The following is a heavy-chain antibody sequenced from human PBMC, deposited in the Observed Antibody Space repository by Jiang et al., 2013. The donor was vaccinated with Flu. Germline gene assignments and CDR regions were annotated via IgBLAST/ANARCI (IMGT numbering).Heavy chain of an antibody. J-gene: IGHJ4*02. D-gene: IGHD3-9*01. V-gene: IGHV4-61*02. CDR1: GDSINSGSYS. Sequence: PGLVKPSQTLSLTCTVSGDSINSGSYSWSWIRQPAGKALEWIGRIYSSGSTNYNPSLKSRVAISINTSKNQFSLFLTSVTVADTAVYYCASAYYDVLTGYFRGFDYWGQGILVTVSS. CDR2: IYSSGST. CDR3: ASAYYDVLTGYFRGFDY.